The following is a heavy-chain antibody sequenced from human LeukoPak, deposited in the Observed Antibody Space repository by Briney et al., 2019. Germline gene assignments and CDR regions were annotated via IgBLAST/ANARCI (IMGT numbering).Heavy chain of an antibody. CDR3: ARDSDGGNDY. D-gene: IGHD4-23*01. CDR2: ISSSSSYT. J-gene: IGHJ4*02. V-gene: IGHV3-11*05. Sequence: KSGGCLRLSYAAAASTFSDYYISSIRQAPGKGLECVSFISSSSSYTNYADSVEGRFSISRDNAKNSLYLQMNSLRAEGTAVYYCARDSDGGNDYWGQGTLVTVSS. CDR1: ASTFSDYY.